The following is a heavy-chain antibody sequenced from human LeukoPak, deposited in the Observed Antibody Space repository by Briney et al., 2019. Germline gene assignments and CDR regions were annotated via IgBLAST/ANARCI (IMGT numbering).Heavy chain of an antibody. V-gene: IGHV1-2*02. D-gene: IGHD3-10*01. CDR3: ARDYGSGSYTFSDP. J-gene: IGHJ5*02. CDR2: INPNNGDT. CDR1: GYTFTGYY. Sequence: GASVKVSCKASGYTFTGYYIHWVRQAPGQGLEWMGWINPNNGDTNFAQKFQGRVTMTTDTSTSTAYMELRSLRSDDTAVYYCARDYGSGSYTFSDPWGQGTLVTVSS.